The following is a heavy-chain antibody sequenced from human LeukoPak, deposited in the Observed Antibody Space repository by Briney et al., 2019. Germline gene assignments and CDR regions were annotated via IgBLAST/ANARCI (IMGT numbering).Heavy chain of an antibody. D-gene: IGHD6-19*01. CDR1: GYNFNSYW. V-gene: IGHV5-51*01. J-gene: IGHJ6*02. CDR3: ATAGYNYGMDV. CDR2: IYPGDSDT. Sequence: PGASLKISCKGSGYNFNSYWIGWVRQLPGKGLEWMGTIYPGDSDTRYSPSFQGQVTFSADKSISTAYLQWSSLKASDTAMYYCATAGYNYGMDVWGQGTTVTVSS.